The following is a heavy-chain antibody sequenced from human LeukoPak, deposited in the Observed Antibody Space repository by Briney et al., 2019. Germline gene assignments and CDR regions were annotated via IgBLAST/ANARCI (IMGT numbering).Heavy chain of an antibody. D-gene: IGHD6-19*01. CDR3: ARDRTREQWLLAGNYYYYYGMDV. J-gene: IGHJ6*02. CDR2: ISAYNGNT. Sequence: ASVKVSCKASGYTFTSYGISWVRQAPGQGLEWMGWISAYNGNTNYAQKIQGRVTMTTDTSTSTAYMELRSLRSDDTAVYYCARDRTREQWLLAGNYYYYYGMDVWGQGTTVTVSS. CDR1: GYTFTSYG. V-gene: IGHV1-18*01.